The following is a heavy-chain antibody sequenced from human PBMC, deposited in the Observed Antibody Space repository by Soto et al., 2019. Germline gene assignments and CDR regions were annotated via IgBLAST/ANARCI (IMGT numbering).Heavy chain of an antibody. J-gene: IGHJ6*02. CDR1: GYTFTSYG. CDR3: AREGGYSDYYYHYGMDV. Sequence: ASVKVSCKASGYTFTSYGISWVRQAPGQGLEWMGWISAYNGNTNYAQKLQGRVTMTTDTSTSTAYMELRSLRSDDTAVYYCAREGGYSDYYYHYGMDVWGQGTTVTVSS. D-gene: IGHD2-21*01. CDR2: ISAYNGNT. V-gene: IGHV1-18*01.